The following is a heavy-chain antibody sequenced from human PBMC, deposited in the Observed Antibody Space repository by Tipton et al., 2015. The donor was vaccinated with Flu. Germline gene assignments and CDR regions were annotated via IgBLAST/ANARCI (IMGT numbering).Heavy chain of an antibody. V-gene: IGHV3-9*03. J-gene: IGHJ3*02. CDR3: AREDWFEAPGATLAFDI. Sequence: QLVQSGGGLVQPGRSLRLSCAASGFTFDDYAMHWVRQAPGKGLEWVSGISWNSGSIGYADSVKGRFTISRDNAKNSLYLQMNSLGAEDMAVYYCAREDWFEAPGATLAFDIWGQGTMVTVSS. D-gene: IGHD1-26*01. CDR2: ISWNSGSI. CDR1: GFTFDDYA.